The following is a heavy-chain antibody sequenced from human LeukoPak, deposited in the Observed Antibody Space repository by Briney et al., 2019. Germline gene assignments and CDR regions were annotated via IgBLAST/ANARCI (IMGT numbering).Heavy chain of an antibody. D-gene: IGHD3-22*01. V-gene: IGHV4-59*01. J-gene: IGHJ4*02. CDR2: IYYSGST. CDR1: GGSISSYY. Sequence: PSETLSLTCTVSGGSISSYYWSWIRQPPGKGLEWIGYIYYSGSTNYNPSLKSRVTISVDTSKNQFSLKLSSVTAADTAVYYCARGITMTEGYWGQGTLVTVSS. CDR3: ARGITMTEGY.